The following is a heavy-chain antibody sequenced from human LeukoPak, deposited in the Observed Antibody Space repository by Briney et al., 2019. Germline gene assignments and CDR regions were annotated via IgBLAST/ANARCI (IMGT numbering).Heavy chain of an antibody. J-gene: IGHJ4*02. CDR3: ARGGSYYDNLTDYTDYDY. Sequence: PSETLSLTCTVSGYSISSGYYWGWIRQPPGKGLEWIGSIYHSGSTYYNPFLKSRVTISVDTSKNQFSLKLSSVTAADTAVYYCARGGSYYDNLTDYTDYDYWGQGTLVTVSS. V-gene: IGHV4-38-2*02. D-gene: IGHD3-9*01. CDR2: IYHSGST. CDR1: GYSISSGYY.